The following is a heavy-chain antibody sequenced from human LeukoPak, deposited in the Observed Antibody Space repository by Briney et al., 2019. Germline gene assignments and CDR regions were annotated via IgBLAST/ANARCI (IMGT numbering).Heavy chain of an antibody. V-gene: IGHV3-30*03. CDR3: ARDAGGYDSRVFDY. D-gene: IGHD5-12*01. J-gene: IGHJ4*02. CDR1: GFTFSSYN. CDR2: ISYDGSNK. Sequence: PGGSLRLSCAASGFTFSSYNINWVRQAPGKGLEWVAVISYDGSNKYYADSVKGRFTISRDNSKNTLYLQMNSLRAEDTAVYYCARDAGGYDSRVFDYWGQGTLVTVSS.